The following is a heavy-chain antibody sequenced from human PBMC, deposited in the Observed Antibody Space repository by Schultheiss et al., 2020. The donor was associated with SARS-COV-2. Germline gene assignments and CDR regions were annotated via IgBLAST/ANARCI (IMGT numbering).Heavy chain of an antibody. J-gene: IGHJ3*02. V-gene: IGHV4-59*01. CDR2: IYYSGST. Sequence: GSLRLSCTVSGGSISSYYWSWIRQPPGKGLEWIGYIYYSGSTNYNPSLKSRVIISVDTSKNQFSLKLSSVTAADTAVYYCAREGSIDAFDIWGQGTMVTVSS. D-gene: IGHD6-6*01. CDR3: AREGSIDAFDI. CDR1: GGSISSYY.